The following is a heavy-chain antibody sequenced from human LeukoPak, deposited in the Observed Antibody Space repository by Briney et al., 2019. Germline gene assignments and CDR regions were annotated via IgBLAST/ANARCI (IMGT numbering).Heavy chain of an antibody. V-gene: IGHV3-13*01. Sequence: GGSLRLSCAASGFAFSSYDIHWVRQATGKGLEWVSAIGTAGDTYYPGSVKGRFTISRENAKNSLYLQMNSLRAGDTAVYYCARGQGGVAAVDYWGQGTLVTVSS. CDR2: IGTAGDT. J-gene: IGHJ4*02. CDR1: GFAFSSYD. CDR3: ARGQGGVAAVDY. D-gene: IGHD2-15*01.